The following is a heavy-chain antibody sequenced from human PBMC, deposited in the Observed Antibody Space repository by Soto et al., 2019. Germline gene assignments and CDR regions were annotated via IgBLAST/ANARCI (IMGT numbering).Heavy chain of an antibody. Sequence: PGGSLRLSCAASGFTFSDYYMSWIRQAPGKGLEWVSYISSSGSTIYYADSVKGRFTISRDNAKNSLYLQLNSLNTEDTAVYYCGRGGYRHYSAYYYYALDVWGQGTTVTVSS. CDR3: GRGGYRHYSAYYYYALDV. CDR2: ISSSGSTI. D-gene: IGHD4-4*01. J-gene: IGHJ6*02. V-gene: IGHV3-11*01. CDR1: GFTFSDYY.